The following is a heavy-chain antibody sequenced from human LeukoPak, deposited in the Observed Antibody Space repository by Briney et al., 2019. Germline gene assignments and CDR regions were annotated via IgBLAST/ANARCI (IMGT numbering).Heavy chain of an antibody. J-gene: IGHJ1*01. CDR1: GFTFSSYA. Sequence: PGRSLRLSCAASGFTFSSYAIHWVRQAPGKGLEWVAVISYDGSNKYYADSVKGRFTTSRDNSKNTLYLQMSSLRAEDTAVYYCARVASITFGGVMVIDEYFQHWGQGTLVTVSS. D-gene: IGHD3-16*01. CDR2: ISYDGSNK. V-gene: IGHV3-30-3*01. CDR3: ARVASITFGGVMVIDEYFQH.